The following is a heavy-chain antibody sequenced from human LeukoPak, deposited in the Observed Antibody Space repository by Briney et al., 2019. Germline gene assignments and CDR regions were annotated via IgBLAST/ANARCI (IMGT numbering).Heavy chain of an antibody. CDR1: GYTFDNFY. CDR2: INPNSGET. CDR3: ARDRDYSNTERGFDY. V-gene: IGHV1-2*02. D-gene: IGHD4-11*01. Sequence: GASVKVSCKASGYTFDNFYIHWVRQAPGQGPEWMGWINPNSGETNSAQKFQGRVTMTGDTSISTAYMELRRVTSDDSAVYYCARDRDYSNTERGFDYWGQGTLVTVSS. J-gene: IGHJ4*02.